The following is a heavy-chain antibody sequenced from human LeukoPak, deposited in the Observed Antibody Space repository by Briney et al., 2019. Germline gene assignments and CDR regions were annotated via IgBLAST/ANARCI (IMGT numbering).Heavy chain of an antibody. CDR2: IKQDGSQK. V-gene: IGHV3-7*05. D-gene: IGHD6-6*01. Sequence: GGSLRLSCAASGFSVSSNFMTWVRQAPGKGLQWVANIKQDGSQKYYVDSVKGRFTISRDNAKNSLFLQMDSLRVEDTAVYYCAKVIAARPAWGQGILVTVSS. CDR3: AKVIAARPA. J-gene: IGHJ5*02. CDR1: GFSVSSNF.